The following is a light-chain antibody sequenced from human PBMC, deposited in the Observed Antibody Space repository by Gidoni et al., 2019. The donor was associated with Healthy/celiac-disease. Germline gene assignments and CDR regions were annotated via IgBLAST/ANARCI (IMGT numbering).Light chain of an antibody. V-gene: IGKV1-6*01. Sequence: AIQMTQSPSSLSASVGDRVTITCRARQGIRNDLGWYQQKPGKAPKLLIYAASSLQSGVPSRFIGSGSGTDFTLTISSLQPEDFATYYCLQDYNYPRTFGQGTKVEIK. CDR3: LQDYNYPRT. CDR2: AAS. J-gene: IGKJ1*01. CDR1: QGIRND.